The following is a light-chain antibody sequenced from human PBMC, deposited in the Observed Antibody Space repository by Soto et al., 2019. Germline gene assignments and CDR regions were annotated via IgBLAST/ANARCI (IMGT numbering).Light chain of an antibody. CDR1: SSDVGGYNY. V-gene: IGLV2-8*01. J-gene: IGLJ2*01. CDR3: SSYAGSSAFVV. CDR2: EVS. Sequence: QSVLTQPPSASGSPGQSVTISCTGTSSDVGGYNYVSWYQQHPGKAPKLMIYEVSKRPSWVPDRFSGSKSGNTASLTVSGLQAEDEADYYCSSYAGSSAFVVFGGGTKLTVL.